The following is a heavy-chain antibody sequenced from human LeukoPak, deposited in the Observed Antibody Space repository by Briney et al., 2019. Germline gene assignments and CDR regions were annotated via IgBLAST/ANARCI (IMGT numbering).Heavy chain of an antibody. D-gene: IGHD6-19*01. J-gene: IGHJ5*02. CDR2: INHSGST. CDR3: ARGRVIAVAGTRWFDP. Sequence: SETLSLTCAVYGGSFSGYYWSWIRQPPGKGLGWIGEINHSGSTNYNPSLKSRVTISVDTSKNQFSLKLSSVTAADTAVYYCARGRVIAVAGTRWFDPWGQGTLVTVSS. V-gene: IGHV4-34*01. CDR1: GGSFSGYY.